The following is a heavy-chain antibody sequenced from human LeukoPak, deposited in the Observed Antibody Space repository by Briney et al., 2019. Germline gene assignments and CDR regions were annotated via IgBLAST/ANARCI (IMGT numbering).Heavy chain of an antibody. V-gene: IGHV3-7*01. Sequence: GGSLRLSCGASGFTFSNYWMSWVRQAPGKGLEWVANIKQDGSEKYYVDSVKGRFTISRDNAKNSLYVQMNSLRAEDTAVYYCARVSARWLLPYNLDYWGQGTLVTVSS. CDR1: GFTFSNYW. CDR3: ARVSARWLLPYNLDY. CDR2: IKQDGSEK. D-gene: IGHD5-18*01. J-gene: IGHJ4*02.